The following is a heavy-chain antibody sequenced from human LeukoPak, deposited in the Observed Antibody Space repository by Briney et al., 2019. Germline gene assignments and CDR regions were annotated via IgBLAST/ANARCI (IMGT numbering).Heavy chain of an antibody. Sequence: PGGSLRLSCAASGFTFSSYSMNWVRQAPGKGLEWVSSISSSSSYIYYADSVKGRFTISRDNSKNTLYLQMNSLRAEDTAVYYCAKDPPLIRYFDWLESDNWFDPWGQGTLVTVSS. CDR1: GFTFSSYS. J-gene: IGHJ5*02. D-gene: IGHD3-9*01. CDR2: ISSSSSYI. V-gene: IGHV3-21*04. CDR3: AKDPPLIRYFDWLESDNWFDP.